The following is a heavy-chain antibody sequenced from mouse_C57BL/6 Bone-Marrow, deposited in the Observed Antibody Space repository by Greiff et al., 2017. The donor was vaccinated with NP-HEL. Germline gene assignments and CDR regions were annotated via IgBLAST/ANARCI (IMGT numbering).Heavy chain of an antibody. CDR1: GYTFTSYG. V-gene: IGHV1-81*01. J-gene: IGHJ1*03. D-gene: IGHD1-1*01. Sequence: QVQLKESGAELARPGASVKLSCKASGYTFTSYGISWVKQRTGQGLEGIGEIYPRSGNTYYNEKFKGKATLTADKSSSTAYMELRSLTSEDSAVYFCAKFITTVVGYFDVWGTGTTVTVSS. CDR2: IYPRSGNT. CDR3: AKFITTVVGYFDV.